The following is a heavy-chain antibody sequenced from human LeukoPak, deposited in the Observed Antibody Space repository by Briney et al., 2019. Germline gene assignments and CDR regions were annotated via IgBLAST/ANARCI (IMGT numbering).Heavy chain of an antibody. CDR1: GGSISSYY. CDR3: ARLWLDRTDP. CDR2: IYYSGST. D-gene: IGHD6-19*01. V-gene: IGHV4-59*08. Sequence: SETLSLTCTGSGGSISSYYWSWVRQPPGEGLGLSGYIYYSGSTNYNPSLKSRVTISVDTSKNQFALKLTSVTAAGTAVYYCARLWLDRTDPWGQGTLVTVSS. J-gene: IGHJ5*02.